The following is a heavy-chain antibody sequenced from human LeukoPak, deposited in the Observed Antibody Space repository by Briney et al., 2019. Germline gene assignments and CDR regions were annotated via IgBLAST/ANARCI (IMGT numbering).Heavy chain of an antibody. V-gene: IGHV3-23*01. CDR2: ISGSGGST. D-gene: IGHD3-16*01. Sequence: GGSLRLSCAASGFTFSSYAMSWVRQTPGKGLEWVSAISGSGGSTYYADSVKVRFTISRDNSKNTLFLQMNSLRAEDTAFYYCASSLLTRGRGPSDYWGQGTLVTVSS. CDR1: GFTFSSYA. J-gene: IGHJ4*02. CDR3: ASSLLTRGRGPSDY.